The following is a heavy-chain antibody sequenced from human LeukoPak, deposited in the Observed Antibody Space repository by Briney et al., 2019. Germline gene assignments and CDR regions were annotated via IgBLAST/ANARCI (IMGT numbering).Heavy chain of an antibody. V-gene: IGHV3-23*01. CDR1: GITLSNYG. J-gene: IGHJ4*02. CDR3: ANGLGDPFDY. D-gene: IGHD3-16*01. Sequence: GGSLRLSCAVSGITLSNYGMSWVRQAPGKGLEWVSANSGSGGSTYYADSVKGRFTISRDNSKTTLYLQMNSLRAEDTAVYYCANGLGDPFDYWGQGTLVTVSS. CDR2: NSGSGGST.